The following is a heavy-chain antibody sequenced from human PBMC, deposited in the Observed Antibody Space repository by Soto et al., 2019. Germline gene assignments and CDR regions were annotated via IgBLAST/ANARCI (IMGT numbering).Heavy chain of an antibody. CDR2: MNPNSGNT. CDR3: ARGYGAVAGSIDAFDI. V-gene: IGHV1-8*01. CDR1: GYTFTSYD. D-gene: IGHD6-19*01. J-gene: IGHJ3*02. Sequence: QVPLVQSGAEVKKPGASVKVSCKASGYTFTSYDINWVRQATGQGLEWMGWMNPNSGNTGYAQKFQGRVTMTRNTSISTAYMELSSLRSEDTAVYYCARGYGAVAGSIDAFDIWGQGTMVTVSS.